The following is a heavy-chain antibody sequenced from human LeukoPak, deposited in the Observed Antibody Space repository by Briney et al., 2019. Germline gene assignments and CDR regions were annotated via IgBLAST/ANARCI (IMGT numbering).Heavy chain of an antibody. CDR3: ARAPFGIAVAGTFDY. D-gene: IGHD6-19*01. CDR1: GYTFTSYY. V-gene: IGHV1-46*03. Sequence: ASVKVSCKASGYTFTSYYMHWVRQSPGQALEWMGIINPSGGSTSYAQKFQGRVTMPRDTSTSTVYMELSSLRSEDTAVYYCARAPFGIAVAGTFDYWGQGTLVTVSS. CDR2: INPSGGST. J-gene: IGHJ4*02.